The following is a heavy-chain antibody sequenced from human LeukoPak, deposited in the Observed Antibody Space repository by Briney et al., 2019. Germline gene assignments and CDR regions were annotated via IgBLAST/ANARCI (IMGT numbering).Heavy chain of an antibody. CDR2: IYYSGST. Sequence: SETLSLTCTVSGGSISSYYWSWIRQPPGKGLEWIGYIYYSGSTNYNPSLKSRVTISGDTSKNQLSLKLSSVTAADTAAYYCARGEGGAPANFDYWGQGTLVTVSS. D-gene: IGHD1-26*01. CDR1: GGSISSYY. CDR3: ARGEGGAPANFDY. V-gene: IGHV4-59*01. J-gene: IGHJ4*02.